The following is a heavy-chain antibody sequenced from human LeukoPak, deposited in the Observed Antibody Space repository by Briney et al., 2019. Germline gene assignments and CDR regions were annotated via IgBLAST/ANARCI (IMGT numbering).Heavy chain of an antibody. CDR3: ARVRGLFGAYAVLDAFDM. CDR2: ISAGSSTT. CDR1: GLTFSTYS. Sequence: GGSLRLSCAASGLTFSTYSMNWVRQAPGKGLEWVSYISAGSSTTYYADSEKGRFTISRDNAKNSLYLQMNSLKDEDTAVYYCARVRGLFGAYAVLDAFDMWGQGTMVTVSS. D-gene: IGHD4-17*01. V-gene: IGHV3-48*02. J-gene: IGHJ3*02.